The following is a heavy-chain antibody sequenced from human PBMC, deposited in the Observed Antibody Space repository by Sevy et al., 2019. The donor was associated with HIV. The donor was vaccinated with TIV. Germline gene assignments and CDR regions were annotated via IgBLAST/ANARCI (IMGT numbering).Heavy chain of an antibody. Sequence: GGSLRLSCAASGFTFSSDSMNWVHQAPGKGLEWVSSISSSSSYIYYADSVKGRFTISRDNAKNSLYLQMNSLRAEDTAVYYCARVGKIAVAGKGNWGQGTLVTVSS. V-gene: IGHV3-21*01. CDR2: ISSSSSYI. CDR3: ARVGKIAVAGKGN. J-gene: IGHJ4*02. CDR1: GFTFSSDS. D-gene: IGHD6-19*01.